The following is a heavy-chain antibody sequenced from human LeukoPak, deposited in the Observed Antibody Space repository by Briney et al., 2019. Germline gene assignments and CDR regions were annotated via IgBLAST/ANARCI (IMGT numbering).Heavy chain of an antibody. J-gene: IGHJ4*02. V-gene: IGHV1-2*02. CDR1: GHTFTDYY. D-gene: IGHD4-11*01. CDR2: INPNSGNT. CDR3: ARESQYYFDY. Sequence: ASVKVSCKASGHTFTDYYIHWVRQAPGQGLEWMGWINPNSGNTNYVQKFQGRVTMTRDTSISTVYLELSRLTSDDTAVYFWARESQYYFDYWGQGTLVTVSS.